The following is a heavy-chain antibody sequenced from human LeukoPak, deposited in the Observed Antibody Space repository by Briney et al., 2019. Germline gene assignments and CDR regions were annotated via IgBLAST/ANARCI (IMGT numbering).Heavy chain of an antibody. V-gene: IGHV4-4*07. D-gene: IGHD3-10*01. CDR2: IYTSGST. CDR3: ARILPPGSYFAFDI. Sequence: PSETLSLTCTVSGGSIRSYYWSWIRQPAGKGLEWIGRIYTSGSTNYNPSLKSRVTMSVDTSKNQFSLKLSSVTAADTAVYYCARILPPGSYFAFDIWGQGTMVTVSS. J-gene: IGHJ3*02. CDR1: GGSIRSYY.